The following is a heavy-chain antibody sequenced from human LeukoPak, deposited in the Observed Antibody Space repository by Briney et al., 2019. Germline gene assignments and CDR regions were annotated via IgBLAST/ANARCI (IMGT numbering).Heavy chain of an antibody. CDR2: IKKDGSEK. D-gene: IGHD5-18*01. J-gene: IGHJ4*02. CDR3: ARHLSGITGYTYGRGIDY. Sequence: PGGSLRLSCAASGFTFSSYWMSWGRQAPGKGLEWVANIKKDGSEKYYVDSVKGRFTISRDNAKTSLYLQMNSLRAEDTAVYYCARHLSGITGYTYGRGIDYWGQGTLVTVSS. CDR1: GFTFSSYW. V-gene: IGHV3-7*01.